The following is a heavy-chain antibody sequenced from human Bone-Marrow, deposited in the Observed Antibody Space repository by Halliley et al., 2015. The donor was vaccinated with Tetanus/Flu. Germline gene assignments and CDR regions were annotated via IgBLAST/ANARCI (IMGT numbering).Heavy chain of an antibody. Sequence: LKYVSPISRHGGSTYYADSVKGRFTFSRDNSKNTLYLQMSSLRAEDTAVYYCVTPSGSYDAFDIWGQGTMVTVSS. J-gene: IGHJ3*02. V-gene: IGHV3-64D*06. CDR3: VTPSGSYDAFDI. D-gene: IGHD1-26*01. CDR2: ISRHGGST.